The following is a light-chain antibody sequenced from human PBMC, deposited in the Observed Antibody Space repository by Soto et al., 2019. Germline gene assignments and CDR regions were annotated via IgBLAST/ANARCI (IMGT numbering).Light chain of an antibody. CDR3: CSYSTRNTHNYV. Sequence: QSVLTQPASVSGSPGQSITVSCTGTSGDIGGYNYVSWYQHHPGKAPQLIIYEVNLRPSGVSDRFSASKSGDTASLTISGLQAGDEADYYCCSYSTRNTHNYVFGNGTKVTVL. V-gene: IGLV2-14*01. CDR2: EVN. J-gene: IGLJ1*01. CDR1: SGDIGGYNY.